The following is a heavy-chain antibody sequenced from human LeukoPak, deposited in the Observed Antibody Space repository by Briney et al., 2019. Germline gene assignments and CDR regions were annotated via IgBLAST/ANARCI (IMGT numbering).Heavy chain of an antibody. D-gene: IGHD1-26*01. J-gene: IGHJ2*01. V-gene: IGHV1-69*05. CDR1: GGTFSSYA. CDR2: IIPIFGTA. CDR3: ASSSGSYGIYWYFHL. Sequence: GASVKVSCKASGGTFSSYAISWVRQAPGQGLEWMGGIIPIFGTANYAQKFQGRVTITTDESTSTAYMELSSLRSEDTAVYYCASSSGSYGIYWYFHLWGRGPLVSVSS.